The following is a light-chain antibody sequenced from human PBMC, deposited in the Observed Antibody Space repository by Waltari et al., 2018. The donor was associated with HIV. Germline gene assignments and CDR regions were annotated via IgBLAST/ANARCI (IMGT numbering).Light chain of an antibody. J-gene: IGLJ3*02. CDR1: KIGFKD. CDR3: QVWGATDDWV. V-gene: IGLV3-21*02. Sequence: THPPPGSVAPNQPATVAGPVEKIGFKDVHWDRQRSGQAPEVVMHDDRDRAPGIPGRIIGSNSGDMATLTIASAEAGDEAVYYCQVWGATDDWVFGGGTKLTVL. CDR2: DDR.